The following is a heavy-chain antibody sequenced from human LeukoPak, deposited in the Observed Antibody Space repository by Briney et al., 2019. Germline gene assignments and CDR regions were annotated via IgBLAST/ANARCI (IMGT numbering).Heavy chain of an antibody. Sequence: GGSLRLSCAASGFTFSNYGMHWVRQAPGKGLEWVAFIQYDGNNKYYSDSVKGRFTISRDNSKNTLYLQMNFLRAEDTAVYYCAKDSDELIAAAYNWFDPWGQGTLVTVSS. V-gene: IGHV3-30*02. D-gene: IGHD6-13*01. CDR1: GFTFSNYG. CDR2: IQYDGNNK. CDR3: AKDSDELIAAAYNWFDP. J-gene: IGHJ5*02.